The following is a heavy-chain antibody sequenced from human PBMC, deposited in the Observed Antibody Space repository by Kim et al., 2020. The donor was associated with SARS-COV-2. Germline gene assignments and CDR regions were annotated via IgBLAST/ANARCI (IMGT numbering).Heavy chain of an antibody. Sequence: GGSLRLSCAASGFTFSSYGMHWVRQAPGKGLEWVAVIWYDGSNKYYADSVKGRFTISRDNSKNTLYLQMNSLRAEDTAVYYCAKGLLVRGVVRDAFDIWGQGTMVTVSS. D-gene: IGHD3-10*01. CDR1: GFTFSSYG. CDR3: AKGLLVRGVVRDAFDI. J-gene: IGHJ3*02. CDR2: IWYDGSNK. V-gene: IGHV3-33*06.